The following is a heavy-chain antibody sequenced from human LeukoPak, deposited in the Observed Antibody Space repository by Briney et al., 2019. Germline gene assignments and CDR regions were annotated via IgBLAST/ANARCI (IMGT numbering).Heavy chain of an antibody. CDR1: GFIFSNYW. CDR3: AKGGLRVTDY. Sequence: QPGGSLRLSCAASGFIFSNYWMHWVRQATGKGLVWVSRVNNDGSSTTYADSVKGRSTISRDNAKNTLYLQMNSLRAEDTAVYYCAKGGLRVTDYWGQGTLVTVSS. CDR2: VNNDGSST. J-gene: IGHJ4*02. D-gene: IGHD5/OR15-5a*01. V-gene: IGHV3-74*03.